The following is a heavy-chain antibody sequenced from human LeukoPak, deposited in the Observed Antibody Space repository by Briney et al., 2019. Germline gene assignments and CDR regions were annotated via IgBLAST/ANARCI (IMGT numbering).Heavy chain of an antibody. V-gene: IGHV3-9*01. CDR1: GFTFDDYA. CDR3: ARDCPPPETDYMDV. D-gene: IGHD2-21*02. CDR2: ISWNSGSI. J-gene: IGHJ6*03. Sequence: GRSLRLSCAASGFTFDDYAMHWVRQAPGKGLEWVSGISWNSGSIGYADSVKGRFTISRDNAKNSLYLQMNSLRAEDTAVYYCARDCPPPETDYMDVWGKGTTVTVSS.